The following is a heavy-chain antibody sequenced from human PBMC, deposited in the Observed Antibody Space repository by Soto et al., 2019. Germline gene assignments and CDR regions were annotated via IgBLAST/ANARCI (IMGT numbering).Heavy chain of an antibody. V-gene: IGHV3-33*01. CDR3: ARSKDYGDYADAFDI. CDR2: IWYDGSNK. J-gene: IGHJ3*02. Sequence: GGSLKLSCSASGFTFSSYGMHWVRQAPGKGLEWVAVIWYDGSNKYYVDSVKGRFTISRDNSKNTLYLQMNSLRAEDTAVYYCARSKDYGDYADAFDIWGQGTMVTVSS. D-gene: IGHD4-17*01. CDR1: GFTFSSYG.